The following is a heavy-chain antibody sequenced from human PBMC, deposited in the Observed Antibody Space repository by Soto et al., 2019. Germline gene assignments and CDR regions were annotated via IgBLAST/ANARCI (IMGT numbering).Heavy chain of an antibody. Sequence: SETLSLTCTVSGGSISSYYLSWIRQPPGKGLEWIGYIYYSGSTNYNPSLKSRVTISVDTSKNQFSLKLSSVTAADTAVYYCAREVRMEVHDSSGPGFDPWGQGTLVTVYS. CDR1: GGSISSYY. J-gene: IGHJ5*02. D-gene: IGHD3-22*01. CDR3: AREVRMEVHDSSGPGFDP. CDR2: IYYSGST. V-gene: IGHV4-59*01.